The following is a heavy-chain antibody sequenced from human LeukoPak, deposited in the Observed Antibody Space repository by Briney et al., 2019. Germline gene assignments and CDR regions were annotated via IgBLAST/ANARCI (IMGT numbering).Heavy chain of an antibody. CDR1: GESFSGYS. J-gene: IGHJ4*02. D-gene: IGHD3-22*01. CDR3: ARANYYDSSGYYAN. Sequence: PSETLSLTCAVYGESFSGYSWTWIRQPPGKGLEWIGEINHSGSTNYNPSLKSRVTISVDTSKNQFSLKLSSVTAADTAVYYCARANYYDSSGYYANWGQGTLVTVSS. V-gene: IGHV4-34*01. CDR2: INHSGST.